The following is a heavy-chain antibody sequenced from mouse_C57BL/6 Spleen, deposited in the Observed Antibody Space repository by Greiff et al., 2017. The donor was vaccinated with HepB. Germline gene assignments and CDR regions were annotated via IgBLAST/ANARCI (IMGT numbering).Heavy chain of an antibody. CDR3: ARSSTTVVAPYAMDY. Sequence: VQLKQSGAELARPGASVKLSCKASGYTFTSYGISWVKQRTGQGLEWIGEIYPRSGNTYYNEKFKGKATLTADKSSSTAYMELRSLTSEDSAVYFCARSSTTVVAPYAMDYWGQGTSVTVSS. CDR1: GYTFTSYG. V-gene: IGHV1-81*01. D-gene: IGHD1-1*01. J-gene: IGHJ4*01. CDR2: IYPRSGNT.